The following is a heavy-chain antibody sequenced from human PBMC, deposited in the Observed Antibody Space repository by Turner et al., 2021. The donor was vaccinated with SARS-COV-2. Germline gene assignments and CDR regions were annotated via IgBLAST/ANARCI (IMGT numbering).Heavy chain of an antibody. Sequence: QVQLVESGGGVVQPGRSLSLSGAASGITIRSHGMPWVRQAPGKGLEWVAVIWNDGSQKYYAYSVKGRFTISRDNSKNMVYLQMNSLRAEDTAVYYCARLDDSGHWGAFDIWGQGTMVTVSS. J-gene: IGHJ3*02. D-gene: IGHD3-22*01. CDR1: GITIRSHG. CDR3: ARLDDSGHWGAFDI. CDR2: IWNDGSQK. V-gene: IGHV3-33*01.